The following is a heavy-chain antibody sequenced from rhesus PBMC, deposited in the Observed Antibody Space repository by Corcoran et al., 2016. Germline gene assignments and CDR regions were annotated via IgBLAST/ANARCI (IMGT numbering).Heavy chain of an antibody. CDR3: ARKGGDYGDFDY. CDR1: SGSFRGYY. J-gene: IGHJ4*01. CDR2: ISGRSGNT. V-gene: IGHV4-165*01. D-gene: IGHD3-34*01. Sequence: QVQLQESSPGLVKPSETLSLTCAVSSGSFRGYYWGWIRQLPGKGQEWIGYISGRSGNTDTNPSPKSLVNMSTDTSKNQFSLKLSSVTAADTAVYYCARKGGDYGDFDYWGQGVLVTVSS.